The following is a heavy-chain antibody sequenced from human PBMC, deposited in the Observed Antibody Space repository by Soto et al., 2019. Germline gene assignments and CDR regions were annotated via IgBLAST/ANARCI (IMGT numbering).Heavy chain of an antibody. CDR3: ARTTIFGHYYYYYGMDV. CDR2: IYYSGST. V-gene: IGHV4-59*01. CDR1: GGSIISYY. D-gene: IGHD3-3*01. Sequence: SETLSLTCTVSGGSIISYYWSWIRQPPGKGLEWIGYIYYSGSTNYNPSLKSRVTISVDTSKNQFSLKLSSVTAADTAVYYCARTTIFGHYYYYYGMDVWGQGTTVTVSS. J-gene: IGHJ6*02.